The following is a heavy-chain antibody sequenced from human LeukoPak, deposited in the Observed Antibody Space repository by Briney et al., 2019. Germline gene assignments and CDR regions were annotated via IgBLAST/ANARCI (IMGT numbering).Heavy chain of an antibody. J-gene: IGHJ4*02. CDR3: AKVTAYSSGWFDY. D-gene: IGHD6-19*01. CDR1: GFTFSNYA. V-gene: IGHV3-23*01. Sequence: GGSLRLSCAASGFTFSNYAMSWVRQAPGKGLEWVSAINGSGGTTYYAHSVKGRFTISRDNSKNTLYLQMNSLRAEDTAVYYCAKVTAYSSGWFDYWGQGTLVTVSS. CDR2: INGSGGTT.